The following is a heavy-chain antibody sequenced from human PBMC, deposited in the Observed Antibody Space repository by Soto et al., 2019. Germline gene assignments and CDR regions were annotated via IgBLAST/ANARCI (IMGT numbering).Heavy chain of an antibody. CDR3: VRDRYSSSGWFDP. J-gene: IGHJ5*02. CDR2: TYYRSRFFS. CDR1: GDRVSSYSAA. V-gene: IGHV6-1*01. Sequence: SQTLPLTCAISGDRVSSYSAAWNWIRQSPSGGLEWLGRTYYRSRFFSDYAESVKSRIIINPDTSKNQFSLQLKSVTPEDTAVYYCVRDRYSSSGWFDPWGQGTPVTVS. D-gene: IGHD3-10*01.